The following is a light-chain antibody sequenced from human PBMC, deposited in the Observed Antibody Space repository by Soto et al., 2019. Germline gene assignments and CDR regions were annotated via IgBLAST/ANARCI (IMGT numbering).Light chain of an antibody. Sequence: QSALTQPASVSGSPGQSITISCTGTSSDVGGYNYVSWYQQHPGKAPKLMIYEVSNRPSGVSNRFSGSKSGNTASLTISGLQAEDEADYYCSSYTSSITYVSGTGTKVTVL. V-gene: IGLV2-14*01. CDR1: SSDVGGYNY. CDR3: SSYTSSITYV. J-gene: IGLJ1*01. CDR2: EVS.